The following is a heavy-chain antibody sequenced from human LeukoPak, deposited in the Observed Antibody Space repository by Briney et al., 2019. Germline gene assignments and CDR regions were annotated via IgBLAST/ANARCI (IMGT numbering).Heavy chain of an antibody. CDR3: AREAAVAGNDY. J-gene: IGHJ4*02. D-gene: IGHD6-19*01. CDR2: IYRGGDT. V-gene: IGHV3-66*01. CDR1: GFTVSTNY. Sequence: GGSLRLSCAASGFTVSTNYMSWVRQAPGKGPEWISIIYRGGDTYYADSVKGRFTISRDNSKNTLYLQMDRLRAEDTAVYYCAREAAVAGNDYWGQGTLVTVSS.